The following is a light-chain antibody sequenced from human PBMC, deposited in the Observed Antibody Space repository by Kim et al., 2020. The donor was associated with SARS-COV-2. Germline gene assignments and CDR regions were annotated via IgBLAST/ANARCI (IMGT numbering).Light chain of an antibody. Sequence: LSPGDRATLSCRASQSVSSYLASSQQRPGPSPRLLIYDASNRATGIPARFSGSGSGTDFTLNISSLEPEDFAVYYCQQRSNWPLTFGGGTKVDIK. CDR1: QSVSSY. CDR2: DAS. CDR3: QQRSNWPLT. J-gene: IGKJ4*01. V-gene: IGKV3-11*01.